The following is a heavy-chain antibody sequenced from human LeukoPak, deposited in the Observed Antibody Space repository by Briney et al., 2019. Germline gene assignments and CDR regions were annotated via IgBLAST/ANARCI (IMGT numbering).Heavy chain of an antibody. J-gene: IGHJ6*03. Sequence: GGSLRLSCTASGFTFGDYAMSWFRQAPGKGLEWVGFIRSKAYGGTTEYAASVKGRFTISRDDSKSIAYLQMNSLKTEDTAVYYCTRDRDYDFWSVQEIYYYYYMDVWGKGTTVTVSS. CDR3: TRDRDYDFWSVQEIYYYYYMDV. CDR1: GFTFGDYA. CDR2: IRSKAYGGTT. D-gene: IGHD3-3*01. V-gene: IGHV3-49*03.